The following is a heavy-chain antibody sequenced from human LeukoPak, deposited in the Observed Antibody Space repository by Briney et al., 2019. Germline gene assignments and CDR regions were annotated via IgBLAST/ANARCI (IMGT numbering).Heavy chain of an antibody. J-gene: IGHJ6*03. CDR1: GGSISSSSYY. V-gene: IGHV4-39*01. CDR3: ARTTEGYCSSASCFGFSYSYYMDV. CDR2: IYHSGST. D-gene: IGHD2-2*01. Sequence: SETLSLTCTVSGGSISSSSYYWGWIRQPPGKGLEWIGSIYHSGSTYYNPSLKSRVTIFVDTAKNQFSLRLSSVTAADTAVYYCARTTEGYCSSASCFGFSYSYYMDVWGKGTTVTISS.